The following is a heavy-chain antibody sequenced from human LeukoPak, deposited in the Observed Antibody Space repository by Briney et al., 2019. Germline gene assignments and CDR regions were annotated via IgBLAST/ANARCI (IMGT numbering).Heavy chain of an antibody. Sequence: PGRSLRLSCAASGFTFSRFGMHWVRQAPGKGLEWVAVIRYDGSNKEYADSVKGRFTISRDNAKNSLYLQMNSLRAEDTAVYYCARDPVLLRFDYWGQGTLVTVSS. V-gene: IGHV3-33*01. CDR2: IRYDGSNK. J-gene: IGHJ4*02. CDR1: GFTFSRFG. D-gene: IGHD2-21*02. CDR3: ARDPVLLRFDY.